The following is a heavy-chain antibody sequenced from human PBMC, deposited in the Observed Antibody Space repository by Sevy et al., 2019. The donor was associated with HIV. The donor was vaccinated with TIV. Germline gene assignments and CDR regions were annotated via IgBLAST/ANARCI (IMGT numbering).Heavy chain of an antibody. CDR3: ARDSTTRTRVLDY. Sequence: SETLSLTCSVSGGSISSYFGTWVRQSPGKGLEWIGNIYFTGNTDYSPALKSRVILSLDTSKSQFSLTLKSVTAADTAIYFCARDSTTRTRVLDYWGQGTLVTVSS. J-gene: IGHJ4*02. CDR2: IYFTGNT. D-gene: IGHD1-1*01. CDR1: GGSISSYF. V-gene: IGHV4-59*01.